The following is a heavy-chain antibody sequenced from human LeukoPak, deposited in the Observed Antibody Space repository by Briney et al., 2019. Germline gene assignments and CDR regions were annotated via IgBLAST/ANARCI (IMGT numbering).Heavy chain of an antibody. D-gene: IGHD3-22*01. CDR1: GYTFSSFG. CDR2: IRVRSNYI. CDR3: VRLRRNSDTSGYYYYYDF. Sequence: PGGSLRLSCAASGYTFSSFGINWVRQAPGKGLEWVSSIRVRSNYIYYADSVRGRFTISRDDARDSLYLQMNSLRAEDTAVYYCVRLRRNSDTSGYYYYYDFWGQGTLVTVSS. J-gene: IGHJ4*02. V-gene: IGHV3-21*01.